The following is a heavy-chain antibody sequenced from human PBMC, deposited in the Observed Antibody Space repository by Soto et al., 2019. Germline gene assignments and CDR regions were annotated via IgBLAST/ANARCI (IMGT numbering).Heavy chain of an antibody. CDR2: IYYSGST. CDR1: GDSISSTNNY. CDR3: ARTVCSSASCYGYYYYGLDV. J-gene: IGHJ6*02. D-gene: IGHD2-2*01. Sequence: QVQLQESGPGLVKPSQTLSLTCTVSGDSISSTNNYWSWIRQHPGKGLEWIGYIYYSGSTYSNPSLQGRPAISVDKSKNQFSLELSSVTAADTAVYYCARTVCSSASCYGYYYYGLDVWGQGTTVTVSS. V-gene: IGHV4-31*03.